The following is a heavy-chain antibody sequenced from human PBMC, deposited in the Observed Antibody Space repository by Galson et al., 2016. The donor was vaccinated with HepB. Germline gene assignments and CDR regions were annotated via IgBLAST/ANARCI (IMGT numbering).Heavy chain of an antibody. J-gene: IGHJ4*02. V-gene: IGHV3-23*01. CDR3: AKDQGGVVTDMYFDY. D-gene: IGHD3-16*01. CDR2: ASGGGVTT. Sequence: SLRLSCAASGFTFATYAMTWVRQAPGKGLEWVSAASGGGVTTYFADSVKGRFTISRDNSKSTLYLQMNSLRAEDTAVYYCAKDQGGVVTDMYFDYWGQGTLVTVSS. CDR1: GFTFATYA.